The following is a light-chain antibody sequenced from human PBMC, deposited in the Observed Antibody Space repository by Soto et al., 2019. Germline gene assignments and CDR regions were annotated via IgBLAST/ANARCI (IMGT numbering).Light chain of an antibody. CDR1: QSISSY. CDR2: AAS. J-gene: IGKJ1*01. CDR3: HPAFSTRSWR. Sequence: EIEMSRSQTCLWSALGGIVSITCRVSQSISSYLNWYQHKPGKAPKLLIYAASSLQSGVPSRFSGSGSGTDFTLTISTLQPEDFATYYCHPAFSTRSWRSGQGTKVDIK. V-gene: IGKV1-39*01.